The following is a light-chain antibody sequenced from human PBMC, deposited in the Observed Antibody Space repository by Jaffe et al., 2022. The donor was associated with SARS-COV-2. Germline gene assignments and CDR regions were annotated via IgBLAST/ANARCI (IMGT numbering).Light chain of an antibody. CDR3: ATWDDSLSGWV. CDR1: SSNIGSNY. J-gene: IGLJ3*02. CDR2: RDH. Sequence: QSVLTQPPSVSATPGQSVTIPCSGGSSNIGSNYVYWFQQFPGTAPKLLIYRDHQRPSGVPDRLSGSKSGTSASLAISGLRSEDEAHYYCATWDDSLSGWVFGGGTKVTVL. V-gene: IGLV1-47*01.